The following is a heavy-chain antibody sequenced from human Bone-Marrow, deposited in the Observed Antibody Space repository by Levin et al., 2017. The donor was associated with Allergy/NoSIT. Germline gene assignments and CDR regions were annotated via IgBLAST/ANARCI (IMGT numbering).Heavy chain of an antibody. CDR1: GFTFSSYA. V-gene: IGHV3-23*01. Sequence: GGSLRLSCAASGFTFSSYAMSWVRQAPGKGLDWVSAISGSGTSTYYADSVKGRFTISRDNSMTTLYLQMNSLRAEDTAVYYCAKGAGWVAGAVALIWGQGTLVTVS. D-gene: IGHD6-19*01. CDR2: ISGSGTST. J-gene: IGHJ4*02. CDR3: AKGAGWVAGAVALI.